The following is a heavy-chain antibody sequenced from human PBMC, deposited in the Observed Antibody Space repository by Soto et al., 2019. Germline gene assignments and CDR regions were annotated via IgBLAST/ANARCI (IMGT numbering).Heavy chain of an antibody. J-gene: IGHJ4*02. CDR2: IYYSGST. CDR1: GGSISSSSYY. V-gene: IGHV4-39*07. CDR3: ARESAPGGSGSYAFDY. D-gene: IGHD1-26*01. Sequence: SETLSLTCTVSGGSISSSSYYWGWIRQPPGKGLEWIGSIYYSGSTYYNPSLKSRVTISVDTSKNQFSLKLSSVTAADTAVYYCARESAPGGSGSYAFDYWGQGTLVTVSS.